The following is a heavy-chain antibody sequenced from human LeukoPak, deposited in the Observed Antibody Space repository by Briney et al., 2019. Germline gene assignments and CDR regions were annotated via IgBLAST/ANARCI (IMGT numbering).Heavy chain of an antibody. Sequence: ASVKVSCKASGGTFSSYAISWVRQAPGQGLEWMGGIIPIFGTANYAQKFQGRVTITADESTSTAYMELSSLRSGDTAVYYCARLGTNPLQYYFDYWGQGTLVTVSS. CDR1: GGTFSSYA. CDR2: IIPIFGTA. J-gene: IGHJ4*02. CDR3: ARLGTNPLQYYFDY. D-gene: IGHD1-14*01. V-gene: IGHV1-69*13.